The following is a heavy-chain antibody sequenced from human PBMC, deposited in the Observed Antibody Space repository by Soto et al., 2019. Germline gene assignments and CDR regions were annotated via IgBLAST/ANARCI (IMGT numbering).Heavy chain of an antibody. Sequence: ASVKVSCKASGYTFTSYGISWVRQAPGQGLEWMGWISAYNGNTNYAQKLQGRVTMTTDTSTSTAYMELRSLRSDDTAVYYCARETATEYYDILTGYYDYWGQGTLDTVSS. V-gene: IGHV1-18*01. CDR2: ISAYNGNT. J-gene: IGHJ4*02. CDR1: GYTFTSYG. CDR3: ARETATEYYDILTGYYDY. D-gene: IGHD3-9*01.